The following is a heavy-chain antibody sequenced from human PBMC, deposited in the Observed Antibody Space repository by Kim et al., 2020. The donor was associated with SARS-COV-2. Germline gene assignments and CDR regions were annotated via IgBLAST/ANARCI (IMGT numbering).Heavy chain of an antibody. V-gene: IGHV1-18*01. D-gene: IGHD3-3*01. CDR3: ARDLGYYDFWSGYSPLTAFDI. Sequence: ASVKVSCKASGYTFTSYGISWVRQAPGQGLEWMGWISAYNGNTNYAQKLQGRVTMTTDTSTSTAYMELRSLRSDDTAVYYCARDLGYYDFWSGYSPLTAFDIWGQGTMVTVSS. CDR2: ISAYNGNT. J-gene: IGHJ3*02. CDR1: GYTFTSYG.